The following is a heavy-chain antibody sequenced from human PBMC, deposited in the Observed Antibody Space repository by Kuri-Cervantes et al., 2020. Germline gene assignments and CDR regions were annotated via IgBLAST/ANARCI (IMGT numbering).Heavy chain of an antibody. V-gene: IGHV3-21*01. J-gene: IGHJ4*02. Sequence: GGALRLSCAASGFTFDDYGMSWVRQAPGKGLEWVSSISSSSSYIYYADSVKGRFTISRDNAKNSLYLQMNSLRAEDTAVYYCAREGPVAIQDQLGYFDYWGQGTLVTVSS. CDR2: ISSSSSYI. CDR3: AREGPVAIQDQLGYFDY. CDR1: GFTFDDYG. D-gene: IGHD7-27*01.